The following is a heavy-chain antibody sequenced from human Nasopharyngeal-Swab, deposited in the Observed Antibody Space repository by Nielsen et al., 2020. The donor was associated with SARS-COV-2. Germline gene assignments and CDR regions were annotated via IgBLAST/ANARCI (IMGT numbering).Heavy chain of an antibody. CDR2: ISYDGSNK. CDR3: ARALLWFGESILDDAFDI. Sequence: GGSLRLSCAASGLTFSSYAMHWVRQAPGKGLEWVAVISYDGSNKYYADSVKGRFTISRDNSKNTLYLQMNSLRAEDTAVYYCARALLWFGESILDDAFDIWGQGTMVTVSS. V-gene: IGHV3-30-3*01. D-gene: IGHD3-10*01. CDR1: GLTFSSYA. J-gene: IGHJ3*02.